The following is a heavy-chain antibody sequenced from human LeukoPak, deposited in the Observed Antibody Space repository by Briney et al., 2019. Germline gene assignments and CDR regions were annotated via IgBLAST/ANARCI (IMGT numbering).Heavy chain of an antibody. V-gene: IGHV3-48*03. Sequence: GGSLRLSCAASGFTFSSYEMNWVRQAPGKGLEWVSYISSSGSTIYYADSVKGRFTISRDNAKNSLYLQMNSLRAEDTAVYYCARDSYIVAAFDYWGQGTLVTVSS. CDR3: ARDSYIVAAFDY. D-gene: IGHD5-12*01. CDR2: ISSSGSTI. CDR1: GFTFSSYE. J-gene: IGHJ4*02.